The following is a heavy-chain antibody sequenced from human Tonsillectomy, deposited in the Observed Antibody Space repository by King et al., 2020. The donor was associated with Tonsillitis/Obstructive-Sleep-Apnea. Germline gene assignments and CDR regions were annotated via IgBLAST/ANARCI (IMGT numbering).Heavy chain of an antibody. CDR2: IDYSGST. CDR3: ARGSDEL. J-gene: IGHJ2*01. V-gene: IGHV4-30-4*01. Sequence: QLQESGPGLVKPSQTLSLTCTVSGGSISSDDYYWSWIRQFPGKGLEYIGNIDYSGSTHYNPSLTNRVTILVDTSKKQFSLRLTSVTAADTAVYYCARGSDELWGRGTLVTVS. CDR1: GGSISSDDYY.